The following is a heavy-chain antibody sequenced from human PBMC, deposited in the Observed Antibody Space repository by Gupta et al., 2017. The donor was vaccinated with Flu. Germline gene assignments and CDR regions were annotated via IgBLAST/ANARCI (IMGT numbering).Heavy chain of an antibody. CDR3: TRDTGGCPADD. D-gene: IGHD6-25*01. CDR2: MSHSGST. J-gene: IGHJ4*02. Sequence: QLQLQESGPGLVKPSETLSLTCSVSGGSISSSGFWWGWIRQPPGKGLEWIGSMSHSGSTYYNPSLKGQVTISADTSNNQFSLRLRTVTAADTAVYYCTRDTGGCPADDWGLGTLVTVSS. CDR1: GGSISSSGFW. V-gene: IGHV4-39*02.